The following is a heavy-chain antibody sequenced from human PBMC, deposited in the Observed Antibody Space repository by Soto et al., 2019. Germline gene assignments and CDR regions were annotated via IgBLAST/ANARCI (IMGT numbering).Heavy chain of an antibody. J-gene: IGHJ5*02. V-gene: IGHV1-24*01. Sequence: ASVKVSCKVSGYTLTELSMHWVRQAPGKGLEWMGGFDPEDGETIYAQKFQGRVTMTEDTSTDTAYMELSSLRSEDTAVYYCATGRYCSSTSCYAAGHWFDPWGQGTLVTVSS. CDR3: ATGRYCSSTSCYAAGHWFDP. D-gene: IGHD2-2*01. CDR2: FDPEDGET. CDR1: GYTLTELS.